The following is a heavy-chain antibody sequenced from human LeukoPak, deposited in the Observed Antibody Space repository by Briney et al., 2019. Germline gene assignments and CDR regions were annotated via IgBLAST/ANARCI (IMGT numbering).Heavy chain of an antibody. V-gene: IGHV3-7*01. CDR1: GFTFSSYW. Sequence: GGSLRLSCAASGFTFSSYWMSWVRQAPGKGLEWVAKIKQDGSEKYYVDSVKGRFTISRDNAKNSLYLQMNSLRAEDTAVYYCARAYSSSSLEFDYWGQGTLVTVSS. CDR2: IKQDGSEK. J-gene: IGHJ4*02. CDR3: ARAYSSSSLEFDY. D-gene: IGHD6-6*01.